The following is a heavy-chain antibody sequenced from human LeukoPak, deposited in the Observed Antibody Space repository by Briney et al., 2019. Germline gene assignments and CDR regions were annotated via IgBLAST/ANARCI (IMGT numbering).Heavy chain of an antibody. J-gene: IGHJ4*02. D-gene: IGHD6-19*01. V-gene: IGHV3-53*04. CDR2: IYSGGST. CDR1: GFTVSSNY. CDR3: ASGDGRAVAGTLSFDY. Sequence: PGGSLRLSCAASGFTVSSNYMSWVRQAPGKGLEWVSVIYSGGSTYYADSVKGRFTISRHNSKNTLYLQMNSLRAEDMAVYYCASGDGRAVAGTLSFDYWGQGTLVTVSS.